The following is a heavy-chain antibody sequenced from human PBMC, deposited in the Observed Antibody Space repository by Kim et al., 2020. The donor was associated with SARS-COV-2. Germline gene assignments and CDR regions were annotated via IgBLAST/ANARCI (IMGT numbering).Heavy chain of an antibody. CDR3: ARQNSRWIQPSERDY. D-gene: IGHD5-18*01. CDR2: IYYSGST. Sequence: SETLSLTCTVSGGSISSSSYYWGWIRQPPGKGLEWIGSIYYSGSTYYNPSLKSRVTISVDTSKNQFSLKLSSVTAADTAVYYCARQNSRWIQPSERDYWGQGTLVTVSS. CDR1: GGSISSSSYY. V-gene: IGHV4-39*01. J-gene: IGHJ4*02.